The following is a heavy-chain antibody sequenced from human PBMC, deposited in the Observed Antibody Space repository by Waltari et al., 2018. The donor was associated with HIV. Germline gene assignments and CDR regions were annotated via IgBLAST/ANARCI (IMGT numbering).Heavy chain of an antibody. CDR3: AKDLVTRAFFYFYGMHV. V-gene: IGHV3-30*18. Sequence: QVQLEVSGGGVVQSGRSLRLTSLASGLNFSKFGMHWVRQAPGKGREWVAVISYDGHNKQYADSVKGRFTISRDNSNSTLFLQMSSLRPDDTAVYFCAKDLVTRAFFYFYGMHVWGQGTTVTVSS. CDR1: GLNFSKFG. J-gene: IGHJ6*02. D-gene: IGHD3-10*01. CDR2: ISYDGHNK.